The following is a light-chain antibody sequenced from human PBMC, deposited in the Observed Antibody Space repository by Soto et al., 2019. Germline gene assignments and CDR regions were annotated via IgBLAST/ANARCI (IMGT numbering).Light chain of an antibody. V-gene: IGKV3-20*01. Sequence: EIVLTQSPGTLSLPPGEGATLSCRASQSIGGNFLAWYQQKRGQAPRLLIHGASNRATGIPDRFSGSGSGTDFTLTITRLEPEDFAVYYCQQYGGSPRTFGQGTKVEVK. CDR3: QQYGGSPRT. CDR1: QSIGGNF. J-gene: IGKJ1*01. CDR2: GAS.